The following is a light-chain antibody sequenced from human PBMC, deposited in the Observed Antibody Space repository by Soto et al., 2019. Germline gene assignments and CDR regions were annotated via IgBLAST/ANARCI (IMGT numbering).Light chain of an antibody. Sequence: SALTQPRSVSGSPGQSVTISCAGTSSDVGAYNHVSWYQQHPGKAPKLMIYDASKRPSGVPDRFSASKSGNTASLTISGLQAEDEADYYCCSYAGSYTWVFGGGTKLTVL. CDR1: SSDVGAYNH. CDR3: CSYAGSYTWV. CDR2: DAS. J-gene: IGLJ3*02. V-gene: IGLV2-11*01.